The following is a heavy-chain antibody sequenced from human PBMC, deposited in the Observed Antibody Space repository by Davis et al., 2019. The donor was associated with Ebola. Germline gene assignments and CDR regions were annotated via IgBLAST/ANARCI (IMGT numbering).Heavy chain of an antibody. J-gene: IGHJ6*02. CDR3: ARVPAVYYYYYGMDV. CDR2: INHSGST. V-gene: IGHV4-34*01. D-gene: IGHD2-2*01. CDR1: GGSFSGYY. Sequence: MPGGSLRLSCAVYGGSFSGYYWSWIRQPPGKGLEWIGEINHSGSTNYNPSLKSRVTISVDTSKNQFSLKLSSVTAADTAVYYCARVPAVYYYYYGMDVWGQGTTVTVSS.